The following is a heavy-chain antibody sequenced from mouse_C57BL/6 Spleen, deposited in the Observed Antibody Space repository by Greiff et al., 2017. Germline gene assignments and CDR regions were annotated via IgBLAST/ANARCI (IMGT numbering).Heavy chain of an antibody. CDR1: GYTFTSYW. Sequence: QVQLKQPGAELVKPGASVKLSCKASGYTFTSYWMQWVKQRPGQGLEWIGEIDPSDSYTNYNQKFKGKATLPVDTSSSTAYMQLSSLTSEDSAVYYCARNYGSSYGYWGQGTTLTVSS. D-gene: IGHD1-1*01. CDR3: ARNYGSSYGY. J-gene: IGHJ2*01. CDR2: IDPSDSYT. V-gene: IGHV1-50*01.